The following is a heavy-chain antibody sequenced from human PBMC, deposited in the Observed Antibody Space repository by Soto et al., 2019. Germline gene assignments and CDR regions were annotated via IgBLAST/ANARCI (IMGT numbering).Heavy chain of an antibody. CDR3: ASDRSSGWDQGYGMDV. V-gene: IGHV4-59*01. CDR2: IYYSGST. D-gene: IGHD6-19*01. Sequence: LSLTCTVSGGSLSTYYWSWIRQPPGKGLEWIGYIYYSGSTSYNPSLKSRVTISVDTSKNQFSLKLRSVTAADTAVYYCASDRSSGWDQGYGMDVWGQGTTVTVSS. J-gene: IGHJ6*02. CDR1: GGSLSTYY.